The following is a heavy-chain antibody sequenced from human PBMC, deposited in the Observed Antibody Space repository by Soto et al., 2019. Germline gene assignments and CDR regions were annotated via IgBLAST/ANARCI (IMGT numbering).Heavy chain of an antibody. Sequence: EVQLVESGGGLVKPGESLTLSCAASGFPFSIYSMDWVRQAPGKGLEWVSSINSRSVYIYYADSVRGRFTISRDNAKNSLYLQMSSLGTEDTGVYFCARGDMLGTAAYGMDVWGQGTKVTGSS. J-gene: IGHJ6*02. D-gene: IGHD1-1*01. CDR3: ARGDMLGTAAYGMDV. V-gene: IGHV3-21*02. CDR2: INSRSVYI. CDR1: GFPFSIYS.